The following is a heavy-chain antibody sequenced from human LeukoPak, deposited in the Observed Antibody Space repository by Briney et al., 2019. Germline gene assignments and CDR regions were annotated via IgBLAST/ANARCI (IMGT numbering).Heavy chain of an antibody. CDR3: ARVNYGSGSPTFDY. V-gene: IGHV3-48*01. CDR2: NSSSSSTI. J-gene: IGHJ4*02. Sequence: GGSLRLSCAASGFTFSSYAMSWVRQAPGKGLEWVSYNSSSSSTIYYADSVKGRFTISRDNAKNSLYLQMNSLRAEDTAVYYCARVNYGSGSPTFDYWGQGTLVTVSS. D-gene: IGHD3-10*01. CDR1: GFTFSSYA.